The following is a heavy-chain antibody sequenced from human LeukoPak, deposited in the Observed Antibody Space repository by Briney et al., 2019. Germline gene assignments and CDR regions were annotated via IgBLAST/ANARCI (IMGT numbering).Heavy chain of an antibody. Sequence: GGSLRLSCAASGFTFSSYAMHWVRQAPGKGLEWVAVISYDGSNKYYADSVKGRFTISRDNSKNTLYLQMNSLRPEDTAVYYCARCTTGKTFGSLREIKKSREIDYWGQGTLVTVSS. CDR2: ISYDGSNK. CDR3: ARCTTGKTFGSLREIKKSREIDY. J-gene: IGHJ4*02. D-gene: IGHD1-1*01. CDR1: GFTFSSYA. V-gene: IGHV3-30*03.